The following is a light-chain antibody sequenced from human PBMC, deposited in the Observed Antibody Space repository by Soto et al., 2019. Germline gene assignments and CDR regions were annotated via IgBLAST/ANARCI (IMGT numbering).Light chain of an antibody. V-gene: IGLV4-69*01. CDR3: QTWGTGIYVV. CDR2: LNSDGSH. Sequence: QPVLTQSPSASASLGASVKLTCTLSSGHSSYAIAWHQQQPKKGPRYLMKLNSDGSHSKGDGIPDRFSGSSSGAERYLTISSLQSEDEADYYCQTWGTGIYVVFGGGTKLTVL. CDR1: SGHSSYA. J-gene: IGLJ2*01.